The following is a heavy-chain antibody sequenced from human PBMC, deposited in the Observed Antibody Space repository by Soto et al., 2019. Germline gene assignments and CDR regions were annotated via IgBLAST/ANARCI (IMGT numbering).Heavy chain of an antibody. Sequence: VTGGASGGSISCYYWSWVRQKTRKGLEWIGEINYSGSTNYNPSLKSRVTISVDTSKNQFSLKLSSVTAADTAVYYCARERDERHCYGSGSRDFDYWGQRTLVTVSS. J-gene: IGHJ4*02. CDR3: ARERDERHCYGSGSRDFDY. CDR2: INYSGST. D-gene: IGHD3-10*01. V-gene: IGHV4-34*01. CDR1: GGSISCYY.